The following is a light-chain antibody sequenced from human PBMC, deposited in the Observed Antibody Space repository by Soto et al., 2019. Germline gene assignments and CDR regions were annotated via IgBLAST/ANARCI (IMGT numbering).Light chain of an antibody. V-gene: IGLV2-11*01. CDR1: SSDVGSYNY. CDR3: CSYSDTNICV. CDR2: DVS. J-gene: IGLJ1*01. Sequence: QSVLTQPRSVSGSPGQSVTISCTGTSSDVGSYNYVSWYQQHPGKAPKLIIYDVSKLPSGVPDRFSGSKSGNTASLTISGLQAEDEADYYCCSYSDTNICVFGTGTKVTVL.